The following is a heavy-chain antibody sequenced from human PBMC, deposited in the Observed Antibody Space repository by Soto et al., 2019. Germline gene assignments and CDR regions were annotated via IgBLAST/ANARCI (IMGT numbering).Heavy chain of an antibody. CDR3: ARISQGTYCRGGNCYSDY. CDR2: INGDGIST. CDR1: GFTFSSYW. D-gene: IGHD2-15*01. V-gene: IGHV3-74*01. J-gene: IGHJ4*02. Sequence: EVQLVESGGDLVQPGGSLRLSCAASGFTFSSYWMHWVRQDPEKGLVWVSRINGDGISTSYAASVKGRFTISRDNAKYTLYLHMNSLGAEDTAVYYCARISQGTYCRGGNCYSDYWGQGTLVTVSS.